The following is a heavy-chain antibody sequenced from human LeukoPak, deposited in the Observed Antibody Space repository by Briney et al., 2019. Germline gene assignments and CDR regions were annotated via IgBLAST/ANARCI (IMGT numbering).Heavy chain of an antibody. CDR2: MYYSGST. Sequence: SGTLSLTCAVSGGSISSSNWWSWVRQPPGKGLEWIGSMYYSGSTYYNPSLKSRVTISVDTSKNQFSLNLSSVTAADTAVYYCARLSGYGLHYYYYMDVWGKGTTVTVSS. CDR3: ARLSGYGLHYYYYMDV. D-gene: IGHD5-12*01. V-gene: IGHV4-4*02. CDR1: GGSISSSNW. J-gene: IGHJ6*03.